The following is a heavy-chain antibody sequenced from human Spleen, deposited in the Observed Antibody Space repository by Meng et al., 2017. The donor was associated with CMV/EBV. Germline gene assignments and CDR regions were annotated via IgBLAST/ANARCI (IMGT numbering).Heavy chain of an antibody. V-gene: IGHV3-66*01. CDR2: LYSGGST. J-gene: IGHJ4*02. D-gene: IGHD3-3*01. CDR3: VRAQTEGSLEWLLRSFDY. Sequence: GESLKISCAASGFTVNNNCMSWVRQAPGKGLEWVSTLYSGGSTYYADSVKGQFTISRDNAKNSVHLQVNSLRAEDTAVYYCVRAQTEGSLEWLLRSFDYWGQGTLVTVSS. CDR1: GFTVNNNC.